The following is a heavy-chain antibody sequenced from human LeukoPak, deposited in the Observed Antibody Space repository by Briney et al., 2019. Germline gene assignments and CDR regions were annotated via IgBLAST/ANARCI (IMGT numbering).Heavy chain of an antibody. Sequence: GGSLRLSCAASGFTFSSYEMNWVRQAPGKGLEWVSYISSSGSTIYYADSVKGRFTISRDNAKNSLYLQMNSLRAEDTAVYYCARVKYSSGCVDYWGQGTLVTVSS. J-gene: IGHJ4*02. CDR2: ISSSGSTI. CDR3: ARVKYSSGCVDY. V-gene: IGHV3-48*03. CDR1: GFTFSSYE. D-gene: IGHD6-19*01.